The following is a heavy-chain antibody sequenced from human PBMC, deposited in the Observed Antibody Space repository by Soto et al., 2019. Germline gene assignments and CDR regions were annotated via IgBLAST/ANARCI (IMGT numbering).Heavy chain of an antibody. CDR1: GNTFTNYW. V-gene: IGHV5-51*01. J-gene: IGHJ6*02. D-gene: IGHD6-19*01. CDR3: ASSFSSGWNYPPHFYGLDV. CDR2: IYPDDSTT. Sequence: GESLKISCKVSGNTFTNYWIGWVRQMPGKGLEWMGIIYPDDSTTRYSPSLKGQVTMSADKSISTAYLQWSSLKASDTAMYYCASSFSSGWNYPPHFYGLDVWGPGTTVTVSS.